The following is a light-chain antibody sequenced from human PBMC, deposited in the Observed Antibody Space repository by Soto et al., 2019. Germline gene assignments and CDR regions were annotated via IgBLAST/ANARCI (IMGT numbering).Light chain of an antibody. V-gene: IGLV2-14*01. CDR2: DVS. Sequence: QSALTQPASVSGSPGQSITISCTGTSSDVGNYNYVSWYQQHPGKAPKLIIYDVSNRPSGVSNRFSGSKSGNTASLTISGLQAEDEADYYCSSYTTYSTLVVFGGGTKLTVL. CDR1: SSDVGNYNY. J-gene: IGLJ2*01. CDR3: SSYTTYSTLVV.